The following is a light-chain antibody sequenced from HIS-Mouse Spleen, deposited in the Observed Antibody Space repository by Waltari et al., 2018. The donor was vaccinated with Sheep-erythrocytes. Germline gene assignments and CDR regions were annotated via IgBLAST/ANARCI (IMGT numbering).Light chain of an antibody. J-gene: IGLJ3*02. CDR1: SRNVGGYNY. V-gene: IGLV2-11*01. Sequence: QSALTHPRSVSGFPGQSVPISFTGTSRNVGGYNYFSWYQQHQAKAPKPMIYDVSTRPSGVPDRFSGSKSGNTASLTISGLQAEDEADYYCCSYAGSYTWVFGGGTKLTVL. CDR2: DVS. CDR3: CSYAGSYTWV.